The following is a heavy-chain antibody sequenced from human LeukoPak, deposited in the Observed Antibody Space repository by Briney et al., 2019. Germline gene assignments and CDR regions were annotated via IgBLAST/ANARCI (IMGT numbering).Heavy chain of an antibody. CDR2: MNPNSGNT. D-gene: IGHD6-6*01. Sequence: ASVKVSCTASGYTFTSYDINWVRQATGQELEWMGWMNPNSGNTGYAQKFQGRVTMTRNTSISTAYMELSSLRSEDTAVYYCARDGVSSSSADFDYWGQGTLVTVSS. CDR1: GYTFTSYD. J-gene: IGHJ4*02. CDR3: ARDGVSSSSADFDY. V-gene: IGHV1-8*01.